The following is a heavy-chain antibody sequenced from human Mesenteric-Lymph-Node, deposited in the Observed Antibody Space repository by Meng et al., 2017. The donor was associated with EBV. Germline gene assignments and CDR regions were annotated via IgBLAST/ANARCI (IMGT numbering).Heavy chain of an antibody. Sequence: QVQLVQSGAEVKKPGXSVKVSCTASGYTFNNFGITWVRQAPGQGLAWMGWISPYNGNTNYAQQFQARVTMTTDTSTSTAYMELRSLRSDDTAVYYCARGRDYGDYVDFDYWGQGTLVTVSS. CDR1: GYTFNNFG. J-gene: IGHJ4*02. D-gene: IGHD4-17*01. CDR2: ISPYNGNT. V-gene: IGHV1-18*01. CDR3: ARGRDYGDYVDFDY.